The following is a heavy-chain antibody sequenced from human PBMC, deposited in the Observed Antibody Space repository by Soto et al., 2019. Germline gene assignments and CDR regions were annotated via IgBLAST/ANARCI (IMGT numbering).Heavy chain of an antibody. CDR3: ARNFGNYVGMDV. Sequence: SETLSLTCTVSGGSISSGGYYWSWIRQHPGKGLEWIGYIYYSGSTYYNPSLKSRVTISVDTSKNQFSLKLSSVTAADTAVYYCARNFGNYVGMDVWGQGTTVTVSS. J-gene: IGHJ6*02. D-gene: IGHD4-4*01. CDR2: IYYSGST. V-gene: IGHV4-31*03. CDR1: GGSISSGGYY.